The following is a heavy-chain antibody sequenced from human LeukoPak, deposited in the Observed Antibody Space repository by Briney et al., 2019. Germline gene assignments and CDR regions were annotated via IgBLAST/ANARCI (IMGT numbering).Heavy chain of an antibody. D-gene: IGHD2-2*01. CDR1: GYTFTSYD. CDR3: ARGLGRSAWDIVVVPASDKDYYYYGMDV. Sequence: ASVKVSCKASGYTFTSYDINWVRQATGQGLEWMGWMNSNSGNTGHAQKFKVRVTMTRNTSISTAYMELSSLRSEDTAVYYCARGLGRSAWDIVVVPASDKDYYYYGMDVWGQGTTVTVSS. J-gene: IGHJ6*02. V-gene: IGHV1-8*01. CDR2: MNSNSGNT.